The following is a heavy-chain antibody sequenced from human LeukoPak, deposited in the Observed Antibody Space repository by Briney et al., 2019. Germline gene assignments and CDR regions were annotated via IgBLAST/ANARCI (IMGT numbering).Heavy chain of an antibody. D-gene: IGHD3-22*01. CDR2: IYYSGST. J-gene: IGHJ4*02. Sequence: SETLSLTCTVSGGSISSSSYYWGWIRQPPGKGLEWIGSIYYSGSTYYNPSLKSRVTISVDTSKNQFSLKLSSVTAADTAVYYCARDNIETYYYDSSGYYELPNWGQGTLVTVSS. V-gene: IGHV4-39*07. CDR3: ARDNIETYYYDSSGYYELPN. CDR1: GGSISSSSYY.